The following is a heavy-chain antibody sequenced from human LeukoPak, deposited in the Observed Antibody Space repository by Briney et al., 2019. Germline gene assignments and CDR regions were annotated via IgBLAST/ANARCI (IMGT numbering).Heavy chain of an antibody. D-gene: IGHD1-26*01. CDR2: ISSSSSYI. CDR3: ARDRSVIGSSGY. V-gene: IGHV3-21*01. J-gene: IGHJ4*02. CDR1: GFTFSSYS. Sequence: GGSLRLSCAASGFTFSSYSMNWVRQAPGKGLEWVSSISSSSSYIYYADSVKGRFTISRDNAKNSLYLQMNSLRAEDTAVYYCARDRSVIGSSGYWGQGTLVTVSS.